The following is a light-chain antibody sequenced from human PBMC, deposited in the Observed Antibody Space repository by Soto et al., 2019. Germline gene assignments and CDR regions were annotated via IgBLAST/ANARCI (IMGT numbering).Light chain of an antibody. J-gene: IGKJ2*01. Sequence: EVVLTQSPVTLSLSPGERATLSCRASQRIANNFLAWFQQKPGQPPTLLIYGASTRASGIPDRFSGSGSGTDFARTNSRLEPGDFAVYYCQQYGRSPFTFGQGTKVQIK. CDR2: GAS. CDR3: QQYGRSPFT. CDR1: QRIANNF. V-gene: IGKV3-20*01.